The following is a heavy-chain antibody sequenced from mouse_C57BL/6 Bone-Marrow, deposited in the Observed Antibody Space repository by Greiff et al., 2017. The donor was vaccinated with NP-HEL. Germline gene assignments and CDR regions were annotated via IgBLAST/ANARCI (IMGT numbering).Heavy chain of an antibody. CDR3: ARRYSNYEGLYAMDY. Sequence: VQLQQPGTELGKHGASVKLSCKASGYTFTSYWMHWVKQRPGQGLEWIGNINPSNGGPNYNEKFKSKATLTVDKSSSTAYMQLSSLTSEDSAVYYCARRYSNYEGLYAMDYWGQGTSVTVSS. CDR1: GYTFTSYW. J-gene: IGHJ4*01. CDR2: INPSNGGP. V-gene: IGHV1-53*01. D-gene: IGHD2-5*01.